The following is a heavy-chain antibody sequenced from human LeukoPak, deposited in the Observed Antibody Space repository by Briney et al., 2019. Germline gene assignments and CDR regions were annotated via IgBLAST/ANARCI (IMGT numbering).Heavy chain of an antibody. D-gene: IGHD2-2*01. V-gene: IGHV3-21*01. Sequence: GGSLRLSCAASGFTFSSYSMNWVRQAPGKGLEWVSSISSSSSYIYYADSVKGRFTISRGNAKNSLYLQMNSLRAEDTAVYYCARGGYCSSTSCYHGFEGGSGMDVWGQGTTVTVSS. CDR2: ISSSSSYI. J-gene: IGHJ6*02. CDR3: ARGGYCSSTSCYHGFEGGSGMDV. CDR1: GFTFSSYS.